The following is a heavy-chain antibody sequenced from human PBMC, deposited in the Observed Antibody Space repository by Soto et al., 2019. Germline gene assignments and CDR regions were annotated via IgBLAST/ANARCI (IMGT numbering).Heavy chain of an antibody. CDR1: GGSFSAYY. Sequence: SETLCLTCAVYGGSFSAYYWSWIRQPPGKGLEWIGEINHSGSTNYNPSLKSRVTISVDTSKNQFSLKLSSVTAADTAVYFCARVASYYYYMVVWGKGPTIPV. V-gene: IGHV4-34*01. J-gene: IGHJ6*03. CDR2: INHSGST. CDR3: ARVASYYYYMVV.